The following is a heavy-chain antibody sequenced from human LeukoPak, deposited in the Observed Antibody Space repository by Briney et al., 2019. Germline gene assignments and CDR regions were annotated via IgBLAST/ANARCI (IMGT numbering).Heavy chain of an antibody. CDR1: GFTVSSNY. CDR3: ARGAGWNYFEY. J-gene: IGHJ4*02. D-gene: IGHD6-19*01. Sequence: GGSLRLSCAASGFTVSSNYMSWVRQAPGKGLEWVSVFYSGGSTYYADSVQGRFTISRDNSKNTVHPQMNSLRAEDTAVYYCARGAGWNYFEYWGQGTLVTVSS. CDR2: FYSGGST. V-gene: IGHV3-66*02.